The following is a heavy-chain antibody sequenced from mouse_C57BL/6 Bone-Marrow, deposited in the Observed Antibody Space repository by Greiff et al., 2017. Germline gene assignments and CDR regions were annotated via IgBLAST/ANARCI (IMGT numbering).Heavy chain of an antibody. CDR1: GFSFNTYA. Sequence: EVQLVESGGGLVQPKGSLKLSCAASGFSFNTYAVNWVRQAPGKGLEWVARIRSKSNNYATYYADSVKDRFTISRDDSESMLYLQMNNLKTEDTAMYYCVRQGYYGNYYAMDYWGQGTSVTVSS. V-gene: IGHV10-1*01. CDR3: VRQGYYGNYYAMDY. D-gene: IGHD2-1*01. J-gene: IGHJ4*01. CDR2: IRSKSNNYAT.